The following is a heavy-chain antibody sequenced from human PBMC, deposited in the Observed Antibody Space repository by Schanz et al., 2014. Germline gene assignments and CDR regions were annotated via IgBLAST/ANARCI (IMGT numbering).Heavy chain of an antibody. CDR1: GGSFSAYH. D-gene: IGHD3-9*01. CDR3: ARCLRNYDIMTGYNLSFDY. CDR2: ISHDGTT. Sequence: QVQLQQWGAGLLKPSETLSLICVINGGSFSAYHWSWLRQSPGKGPEWIGEISHDGTTNYNPSLKSRVTISGDTSKTQFSLKLSFVTAADTAVYYCARCLRNYDIMTGYNLSFDYWGLGTLVTVSS. V-gene: IGHV4-34*02. J-gene: IGHJ4*02.